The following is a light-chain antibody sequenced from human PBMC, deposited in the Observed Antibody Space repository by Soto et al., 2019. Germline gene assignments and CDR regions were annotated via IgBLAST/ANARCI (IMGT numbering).Light chain of an antibody. CDR1: QSIDSW. CDR2: KAS. V-gene: IGKV1-5*03. CDR3: NHYIISPNL. Sequence: DIKMTQSPSTLSASVGGRVTITCRASQSIDSWLAWYQQKPGKAPKLLIYKASSLESGVPSRFSGSGSGTNSTLTTGGRQLDVFAPDNGNHYIISPNLLGQGTRLEIK. J-gene: IGKJ2*01.